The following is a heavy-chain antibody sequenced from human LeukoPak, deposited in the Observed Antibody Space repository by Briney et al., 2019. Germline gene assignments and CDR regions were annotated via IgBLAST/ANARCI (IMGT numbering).Heavy chain of an antibody. D-gene: IGHD1-26*01. V-gene: IGHV1-2*02. Sequence: ASVKVSCKASRYTLTGYYMHWVRQAPGQGLEWMGWINPNSGGTNYAQKFQGRVTMTRDTSISTAYMELSSLRSDDTAVYYCAGQGTVGAFDYWGQGTLVAVSS. J-gene: IGHJ4*02. CDR2: INPNSGGT. CDR1: RYTLTGYY. CDR3: AGQGTVGAFDY.